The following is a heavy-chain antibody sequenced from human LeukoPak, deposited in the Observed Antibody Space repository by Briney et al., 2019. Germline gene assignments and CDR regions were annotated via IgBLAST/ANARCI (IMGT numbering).Heavy chain of an antibody. CDR2: INTDGTST. CDR1: GFTFSNSW. D-gene: IGHD2-2*01. J-gene: IGHJ6*02. CDR3: ARPQQGGTTRSHGLDV. V-gene: IGHV3-74*01. Sequence: GGSLRLSCAASGFTFSNSWMQWVRQVPGKGLVWVSRINTDGTSTSYADSVRGRFIISRENAKNTLYLQMNSLRAEETAVYYCARPQQGGTTRSHGLDVWGQGTTVTVSS.